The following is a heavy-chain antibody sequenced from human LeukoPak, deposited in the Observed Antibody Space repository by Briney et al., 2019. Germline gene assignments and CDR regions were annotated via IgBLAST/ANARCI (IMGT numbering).Heavy chain of an antibody. V-gene: IGHV3-43D*04. J-gene: IGHJ4*02. CDR3: AKDILSAATDDSSGWYGVGYFDY. D-gene: IGHD6-19*01. CDR1: GFTFDDYA. Sequence: GGSLRLSCAASGFTFDDYAMHWVRQAPGKGLEWVSLISWDGGSTYYADSVKGRFTISIDNSKNSLYMQMNSLRAEDTALYYCAKDILSAATDDSSGWYGVGYFDYWGQGTLVTVSS. CDR2: ISWDGGST.